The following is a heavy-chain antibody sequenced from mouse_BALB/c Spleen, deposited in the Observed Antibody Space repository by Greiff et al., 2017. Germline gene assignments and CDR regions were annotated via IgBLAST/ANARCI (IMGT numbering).Heavy chain of an antibody. V-gene: IGHV1-18*01. D-gene: IGHD2-2*01. CDR1: GYTFTDYN. J-gene: IGHJ2*01. Sequence: EVQLQQSGPELVKPGASVKIPCKASGYTFTDYNMDWVKQSHGKSLEWIGDINPNNGGTIYNQKFKGKATLTVDKSSSTAYMELRSLTSEDTAVYYCARRGYEYYFDYRGQGTTLTVSS. CDR2: INPNNGGT. CDR3: ARRGYEYYFDY.